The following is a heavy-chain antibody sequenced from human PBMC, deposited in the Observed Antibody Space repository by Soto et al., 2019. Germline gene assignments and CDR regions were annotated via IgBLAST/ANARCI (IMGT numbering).Heavy chain of an antibody. CDR3: ARDSTRWFPYYGVDV. CDR2: ASDSGRT. CDR1: GGSISYYH. D-gene: IGHD6-13*01. Sequence: SETLSLTCTVSGGSISYYHWTWIRQPPGKGLEWIGFASDSGRTSYNPSLQSRVTISVDTSRNQFSLRLTSVTAADTAVYYCARDSTRWFPYYGVDVWGPGTTVTVSS. J-gene: IGHJ6*02. V-gene: IGHV4-59*01.